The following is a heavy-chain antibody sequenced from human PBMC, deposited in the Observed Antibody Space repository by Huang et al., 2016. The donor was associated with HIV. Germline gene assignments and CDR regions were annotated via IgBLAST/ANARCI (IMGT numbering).Heavy chain of an antibody. D-gene: IGHD3-3*01. CDR1: GYTFSFYG. CDR3: VRNLEWAQGNWFDS. CDR2: INPYNANP. V-gene: IGHV1-18*01. J-gene: IGHJ5*01. Sequence: HVYLVQSGPEVKKPGASVKVSCKASGYTFSFYGINWVRQDPGQGLEWMGWINPYNANPNFAQKFQGRLIMTTDTSTSTAYMELRSLRSDDTGLYYCVRNLEWAQGNWFDSWGQGTLVTVSS.